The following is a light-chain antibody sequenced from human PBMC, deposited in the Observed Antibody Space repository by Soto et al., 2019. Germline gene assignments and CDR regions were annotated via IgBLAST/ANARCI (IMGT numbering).Light chain of an antibody. Sequence: QSVLTHPASLSGSPVQSITISCTGTSSDICAYYYFSWFQQHPGKSPKLMISEVNNRPSGVSNSFSGSKSGNTAYMTISGLQVEDEAEYFCFSSXTTSTHVSGTGTKXTV. V-gene: IGLV2-14*01. CDR1: SSDICAYYY. CDR2: EVN. J-gene: IGLJ1*01. CDR3: FSSXTTSTHV.